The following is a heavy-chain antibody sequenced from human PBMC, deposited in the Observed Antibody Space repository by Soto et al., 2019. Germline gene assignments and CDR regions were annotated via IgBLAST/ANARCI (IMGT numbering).Heavy chain of an antibody. CDR1: GGSINNGDYY. V-gene: IGHV4-30-4*01. CDR3: ARVPSGYCINNSCPLGYNWFDP. J-gene: IGHJ5*02. D-gene: IGHD2-2*03. Sequence: KSSETLSLTCTVSGGSINNGDYYWSWIRQPPGKGLEWIGYIYYSGSTSYNPSLKSRVTISVDTSKNEFSLKLSSVTAADTAVYYCARVPSGYCINNSCPLGYNWFDPWGQGTLVTVSS. CDR2: IYYSGST.